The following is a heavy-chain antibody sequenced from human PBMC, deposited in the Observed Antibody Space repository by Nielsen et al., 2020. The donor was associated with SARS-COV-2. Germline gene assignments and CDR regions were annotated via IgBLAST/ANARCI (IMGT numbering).Heavy chain of an antibody. Sequence: GESLKISCAASGFTFSSYDMHWVRQATGKGLEWVSAIGTAGDTYYPGSVKGRFTISRENAKNSLYLQMNSLRAGDTAVYYCARAATYYYDSSGYYTVGYYFDYWGQGTLVTVSS. CDR2: IGTAGDT. V-gene: IGHV3-13*04. D-gene: IGHD3-22*01. J-gene: IGHJ4*02. CDR1: GFTFSSYD. CDR3: ARAATYYYDSSGYYTVGYYFDY.